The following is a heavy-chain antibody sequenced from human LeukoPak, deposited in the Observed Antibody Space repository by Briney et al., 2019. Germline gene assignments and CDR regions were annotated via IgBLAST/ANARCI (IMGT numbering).Heavy chain of an antibody. Sequence: SETLSLTCTVSGYSISSGYYWGWIRQPPGKGLEWIGSIFYSGSTYYSPSLKSRVTISLDTSRNQFSLKLNSVTAADTAVYYCAKSNGYGLIDIWGQGTMVTVSS. CDR3: AKSNGYGLIDI. J-gene: IGHJ3*02. D-gene: IGHD3-22*01. V-gene: IGHV4-38-2*02. CDR2: IFYSGST. CDR1: GYSISSGYY.